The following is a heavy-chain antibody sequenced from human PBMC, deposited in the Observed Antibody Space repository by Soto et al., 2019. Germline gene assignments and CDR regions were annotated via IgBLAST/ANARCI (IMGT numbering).Heavy chain of an antibody. CDR1: GFTFSSFW. CDR2: IKKDRSEK. Sequence: LRRSCAASGFTFSSFWISWVRQAPGKGLEWVANIKKDRSEKNYVDSVKGRFTISRDNAKNSLYLQMNSLRAEDTAVYYCAREEVESGGWQNWGQGTLVTVSS. CDR3: AREEVESGGWQN. J-gene: IGHJ4*02. V-gene: IGHV3-7*01. D-gene: IGHD6-19*01.